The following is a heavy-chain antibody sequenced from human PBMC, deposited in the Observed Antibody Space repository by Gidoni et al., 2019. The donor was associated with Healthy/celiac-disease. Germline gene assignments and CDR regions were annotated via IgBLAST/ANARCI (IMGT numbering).Heavy chain of an antibody. D-gene: IGHD1-26*01. CDR1: GFTFSNAG. CDR3: TTENPRILVGATSFDY. CDR2: IKSKTDGGTT. J-gene: IGHJ4*02. Sequence: EVQLVESGGGLVKPGGSLRLSCAASGFTFSNAGMSWVRQAPGKGLEWVGRIKSKTDGGTTDYAAPVKGRFTISRDDSKNTLYLQMNSLKTEDTAVYYCTTENPRILVGATSFDYWGQGTLVTVSS. V-gene: IGHV3-15*01.